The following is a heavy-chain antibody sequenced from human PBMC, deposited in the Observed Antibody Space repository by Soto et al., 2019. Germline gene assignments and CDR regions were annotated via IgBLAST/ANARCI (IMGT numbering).Heavy chain of an antibody. CDR1: GYTFSTYG. V-gene: IGHV1-18*04. D-gene: IGHD5-18*01. Sequence: QVQLVQSGAEVRKPGASVKVSCKASGYTFSTYGINWIRQAPGQHLEWLGWISPRNGNTNYAQNVQGRVTLTTDAPPATAYLNLKNLKSDDTAVYYCPRVQLLPNPAFDFWGQGTLVTAPS. J-gene: IGHJ4*02. CDR3: PRVQLLPNPAFDF. CDR2: ISPRNGNT.